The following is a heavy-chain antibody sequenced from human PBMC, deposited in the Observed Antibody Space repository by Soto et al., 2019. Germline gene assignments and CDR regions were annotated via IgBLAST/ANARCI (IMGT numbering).Heavy chain of an antibody. CDR1: AFTFSDYY. V-gene: IGHV3-11*06. D-gene: IGHD6-13*01. CDR3: ARVAVLTAAGTTDY. J-gene: IGHJ4*02. Sequence: PGGSLRLSCAASAFTFSDYYMSWIRQVPGKGLEWVAYISGTSDSIPYADSVKGRFTISRDNAKNSLYLQMNSLRAEDTAVYYCARVAVLTAAGTTDYWGQGTLVTVSS. CDR2: ISGTSDSI.